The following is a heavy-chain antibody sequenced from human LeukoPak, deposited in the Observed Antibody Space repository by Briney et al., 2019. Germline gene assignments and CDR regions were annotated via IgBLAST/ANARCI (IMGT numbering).Heavy chain of an antibody. CDR2: IYHSGST. V-gene: IGHV4-30-2*01. J-gene: IGHJ1*01. CDR1: GGSISSGGYS. Sequence: SETLSLTCAVSGGSISSGGYSWSWIRQPPGKGLEWIGYIYHSGSTNYNPSLKSRVTISVDTSKNQFSLKLSSVTAADTAVYYCARVRMGTAGSSGPRAPYFQHWGQGTLVTVSS. D-gene: IGHD3-22*01. CDR3: ARVRMGTAGSSGPRAPYFQH.